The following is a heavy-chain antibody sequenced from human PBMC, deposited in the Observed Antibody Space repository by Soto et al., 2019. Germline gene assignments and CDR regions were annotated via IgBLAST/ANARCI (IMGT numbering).Heavy chain of an antibody. CDR2: ISYDGSNK. CDR3: ATPPTFYSSGGGGVFDY. CDR1: GFTFSSYG. J-gene: IGHJ4*02. Sequence: QVQLVESGGGVVQPGRSLRLSCAASGFTFSSYGMHWVRQAPGKGLEWVAVISYDGSNKYYADSVKGRFTISRDNSKNTLYLQMNSLRAEDTAVYYCATPPTFYSSGGGGVFDYWGQGTLVTVSS. V-gene: IGHV3-30*03. D-gene: IGHD6-19*01.